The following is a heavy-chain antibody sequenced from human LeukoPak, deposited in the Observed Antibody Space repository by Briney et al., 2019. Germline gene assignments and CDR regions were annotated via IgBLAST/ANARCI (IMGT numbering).Heavy chain of an antibody. CDR1: GFTFSSYS. Sequence: GGSLRLSCAASGFTFSSYSVNWVRQAPGKGLEWVSSISSSSSYIYYADSVKGRFTISRDNAKNSLYLQMNSLRAEDTAVYYCASYPNAAAGLYYYYYMDVWGKGTTVTVSS. CDR3: ASYPNAAAGLYYYYYMDV. D-gene: IGHD6-13*01. CDR2: ISSSSSYI. V-gene: IGHV3-21*01. J-gene: IGHJ6*03.